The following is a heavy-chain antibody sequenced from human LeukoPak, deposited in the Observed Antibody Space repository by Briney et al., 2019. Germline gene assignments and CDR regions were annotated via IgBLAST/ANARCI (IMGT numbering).Heavy chain of an antibody. CDR2: INHSGST. Sequence: KASETLSLTCAVYGGSFSGYYWSWIRQPPGKGLEWIGEINHSGSTNYNPSLKSRVTISVDTSKNQFSLKLSSVTAAGTAVYCCARRPGRCSGGSCYRHWYFDLWGRGTLVTVSS. CDR3: ARRPGRCSGGSCYRHWYFDL. V-gene: IGHV4-34*01. D-gene: IGHD2-15*01. CDR1: GGSFSGYY. J-gene: IGHJ2*01.